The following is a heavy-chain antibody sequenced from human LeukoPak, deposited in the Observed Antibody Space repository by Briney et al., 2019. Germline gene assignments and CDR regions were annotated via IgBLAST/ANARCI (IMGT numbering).Heavy chain of an antibody. CDR3: ARDWRYCSGGSCYSGWFDP. CDR2: INHSGST. CDR1: GGSFSGYY. V-gene: IGHV4-34*01. J-gene: IGHJ5*02. D-gene: IGHD2-15*01. Sequence: SETLSLTCAVYGGSFSGYYWSWIRQPPGKGLEWIGEINHSGSTNYNPSLKSRVTISVDTSKNRFSLKLSSVTAADTAVYYCARDWRYCSGGSCYSGWFDPWGQGTLVTVSS.